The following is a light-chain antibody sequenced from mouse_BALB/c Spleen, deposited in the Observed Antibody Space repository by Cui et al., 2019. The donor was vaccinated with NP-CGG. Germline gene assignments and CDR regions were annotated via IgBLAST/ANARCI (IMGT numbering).Light chain of an antibody. CDR3: ALWYSNHWV. Sequence: QAVVTQESPLTTSPGETVTLTCRSSTGTVTTSNYANWVQEKPDHLFTGLIGGTKNRAPGVPARFSGSLIGDKAALTITGAQTEDEAIYFCALWYSNHWVFGGGTKLTFL. CDR2: GTK. CDR1: TGTVTTSNY. V-gene: IGLV1*01. J-gene: IGLJ1*01.